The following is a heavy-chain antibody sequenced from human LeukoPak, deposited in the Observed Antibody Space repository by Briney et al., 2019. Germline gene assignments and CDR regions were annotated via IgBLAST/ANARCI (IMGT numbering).Heavy chain of an antibody. V-gene: IGHV3-30*04. CDR3: ARDRLWDIMIAVIGEYYFGMDV. Sequence: PGGSLRLSCAASGFTFTSYAMHWVRQAPGKGLEWVAVISYDGSNEYYADSVKGRFTISRDNSQNTVDLQLNSLGPEDTAVYFCARDRLWDIMIAVIGEYYFGMDVWGQGTTVTVSS. D-gene: IGHD3-22*01. CDR2: ISYDGSNE. CDR1: GFTFTSYA. J-gene: IGHJ6*02.